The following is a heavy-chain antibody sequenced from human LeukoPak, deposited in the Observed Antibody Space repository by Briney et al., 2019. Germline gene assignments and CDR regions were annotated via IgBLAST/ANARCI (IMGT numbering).Heavy chain of an antibody. D-gene: IGHD3-22*01. J-gene: IGHJ3*02. Sequence: SETLSLTCTVSGGSISSYYWSWIRQPAGKGLEWIGRIYTSGSTSYNPSLKSRVTMSVDTSKNQFSLKLSSVTAADTAVYYCARGPNRITMMIGDAFDIWGQGTMVTISS. CDR3: ARGPNRITMMIGDAFDI. V-gene: IGHV4-4*07. CDR2: IYTSGST. CDR1: GGSISSYY.